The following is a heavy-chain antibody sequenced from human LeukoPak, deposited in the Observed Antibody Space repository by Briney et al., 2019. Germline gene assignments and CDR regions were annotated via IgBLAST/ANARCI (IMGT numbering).Heavy chain of an antibody. J-gene: IGHJ4*02. V-gene: IGHV4-4*07. Sequence: SETLSLTCTVSGGSISSYYWSWIRQPGGKGLEWIGRIYTSGSTNYNPSLKSRVTMSVDTSKNQFSLKLSSVTAADTAVYYCARGLAVAGNFDYWGQGTLVTVSS. CDR2: IYTSGST. CDR1: GGSISSYY. CDR3: ARGLAVAGNFDY. D-gene: IGHD6-19*01.